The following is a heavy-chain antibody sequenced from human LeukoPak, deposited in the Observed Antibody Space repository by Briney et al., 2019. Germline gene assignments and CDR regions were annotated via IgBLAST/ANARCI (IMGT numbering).Heavy chain of an antibody. CDR3: ARGDRYSYGLLFDY. CDR1: SYTFTSYG. D-gene: IGHD5-18*01. J-gene: IGHJ4*02. CDR2: ISAYNGNT. V-gene: IGHV1-18*04. Sequence: ASVKVSSKASSYTFTSYGISWVRQAPGQGLEWMGWISAYNGNTNYAQKLQGRVTMTTDTSTSTAYMELRSLRSDDTAVYYCARGDRYSYGLLFDYWGQGTLVTVSS.